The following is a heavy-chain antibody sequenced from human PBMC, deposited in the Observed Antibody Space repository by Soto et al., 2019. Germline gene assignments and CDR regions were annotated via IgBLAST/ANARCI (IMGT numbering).Heavy chain of an antibody. CDR1: GFTFSSYA. J-gene: IGHJ6*02. D-gene: IGHD3-16*02. V-gene: IGHV3-23*01. CDR2: ISGSGGST. Sequence: GGSLRLSCAASGFTFSSYAMSWVRQAPGKGLEWVSAISGSGGSTYYADSVKGRFTISRDNSKNTLYLQMNSLRAEDTAVYYCARRTSIGYDYYGMDVWGQGTLVTVSS. CDR3: ARRTSIGYDYYGMDV.